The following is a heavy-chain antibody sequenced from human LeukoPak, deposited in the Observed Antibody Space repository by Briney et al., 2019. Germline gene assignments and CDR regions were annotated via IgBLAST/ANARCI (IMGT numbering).Heavy chain of an antibody. CDR1: GFTFSSYA. D-gene: IGHD3-3*01. V-gene: IGHV3-23*01. CDR2: ISGSGGST. CDR3: AKELYYDFWSGYRPFDY. J-gene: IGHJ4*02. Sequence: PGGSLRLSCAASGFTFSSYAMSWVRQAPGKGLEWVSAISGSGGSTYYADSVKGRFTISRDNSQNTLYLQMNSLRAEDTAVYYCAKELYYDFWSGYRPFDYWGQGTLVTVSS.